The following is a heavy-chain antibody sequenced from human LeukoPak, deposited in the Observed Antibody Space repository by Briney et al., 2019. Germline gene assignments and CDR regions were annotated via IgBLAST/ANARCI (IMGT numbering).Heavy chain of an antibody. CDR3: ARVGRADDYGSYYFDY. V-gene: IGHV4-34*01. CDR2: XNHSGST. CDR1: GGSFSGYY. J-gene: IGHJ4*02. Sequence: SETLSLTCAVYGGSFSGYYWSWIRQPPGKGLEWIGXXNHSGSTNYNPSLKSRVTISVDTSKNQFSLKLSSVTAADTAVYYCARVGRADDYGSYYFDYWGQGTLVTVSS. D-gene: IGHD4-17*01.